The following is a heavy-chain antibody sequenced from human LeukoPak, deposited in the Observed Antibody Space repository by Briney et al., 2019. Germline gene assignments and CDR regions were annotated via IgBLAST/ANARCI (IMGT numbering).Heavy chain of an antibody. CDR1: GGSISSYY. D-gene: IGHD3-3*01. CDR3: ARGPHYDFWSGYWFDP. Sequence: SETLSLTCTVSGGSISSYYWSWIRQPAGRGLEWIGRIHTSGSTNYNPSLKSRVTMSVDTSKNQFSLKLSSVTAADTAVYYCARGPHYDFWSGYWFDPWGQGTLVTVSS. V-gene: IGHV4-4*07. J-gene: IGHJ5*02. CDR2: IHTSGST.